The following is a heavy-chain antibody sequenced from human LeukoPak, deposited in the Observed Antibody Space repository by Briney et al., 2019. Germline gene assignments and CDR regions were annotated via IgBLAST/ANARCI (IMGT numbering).Heavy chain of an antibody. Sequence: GRSLRLSCAASGFTFSSYGMHWVRQAPGKGLEWVAVISYDGSNKYYADSVKGRFTISRDNSKNTLYLQMNSLRAEDTAVYYCARAVLGASDYWGQGTLVTVSS. J-gene: IGHJ4*02. CDR3: ARAVLGASDY. CDR2: ISYDGSNK. CDR1: GFTFSSYG. D-gene: IGHD1-26*01. V-gene: IGHV3-30*03.